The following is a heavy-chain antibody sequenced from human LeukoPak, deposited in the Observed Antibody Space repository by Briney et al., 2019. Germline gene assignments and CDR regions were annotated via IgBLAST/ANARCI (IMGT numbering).Heavy chain of an antibody. CDR3: ARDSNDIVVVPAAIDY. D-gene: IGHD2-2*01. CDR1: GFTFSSYW. V-gene: IGHV3-7*03. J-gene: IGHJ4*02. Sequence: GGSLRLSCAASGFTFSSYWMSWVRQAPGKGLEWVANIKQDGSEKYYVDSVKGRFTISRDNAKNSLYLQMNSLRVEDTAVYYCARDSNDIVVVPAAIDYWGQGALVTVSS. CDR2: IKQDGSEK.